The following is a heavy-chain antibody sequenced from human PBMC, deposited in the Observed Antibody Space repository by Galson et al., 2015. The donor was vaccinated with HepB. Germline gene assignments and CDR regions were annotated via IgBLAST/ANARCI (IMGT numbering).Heavy chain of an antibody. D-gene: IGHD6-19*01. Sequence: SLRLSCAASGFAFSSQGMHWVRQAPGKGLEWVAVISSDGSNESYADSVKGRFTISRDNSRKTIYLQMNNLRPEDTAVYYCAHGGYRTGWPPFAYWGRGTLVTVSS. V-gene: IGHV3-30*03. CDR2: ISSDGSNE. CDR3: AHGGYRTGWPPFAY. CDR1: GFAFSSQG. J-gene: IGHJ4*02.